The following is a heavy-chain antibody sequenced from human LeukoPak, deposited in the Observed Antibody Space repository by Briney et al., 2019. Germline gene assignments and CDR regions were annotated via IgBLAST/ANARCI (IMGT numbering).Heavy chain of an antibody. J-gene: IGHJ4*02. Sequence: GGSLRLTCAASGFSFRGYAISWVRQAPGKGLEWVSGIGSDDRTHYAESVKGRFAISRGNAKNTLYLQMNSLRAEDTAVYYCASPFRGVDYWGQGTLVTVSS. V-gene: IGHV3-23*01. CDR3: ASPFRGVDY. CDR1: GFSFRGYA. CDR2: IGSDDRT. D-gene: IGHD3-10*01.